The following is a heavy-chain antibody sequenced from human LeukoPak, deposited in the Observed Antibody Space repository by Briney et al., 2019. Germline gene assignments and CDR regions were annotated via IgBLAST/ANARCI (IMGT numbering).Heavy chain of an antibody. Sequence: GGSLRLSCAASGFTFSSYSMNWVRQAPGKGLEWVSSISSSSSYIYYADSVKGRFTISRDNDKHSLYLQMNSPRAEDTAVYYCARDYYGSGSQEFDPWGQGTLVTVSS. CDR2: ISSSSSYI. CDR3: ARDYYGSGSQEFDP. V-gene: IGHV3-21*01. CDR1: GFTFSSYS. D-gene: IGHD3-10*01. J-gene: IGHJ5*02.